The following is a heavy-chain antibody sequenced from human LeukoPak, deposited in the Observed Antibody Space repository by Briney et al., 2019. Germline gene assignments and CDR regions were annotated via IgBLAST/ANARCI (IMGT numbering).Heavy chain of an antibody. CDR1: GFTFSSYW. CDR3: ARPTKGFGELLYYHYGMDV. D-gene: IGHD3-10*01. Sequence: GGSLRLSCAASGFTFSSYWMSWVRQAPGKGLEWVANIKQDGSEKYYVDSVKGRFTISRDNSKNTLYLQMNSLRAEDTAVYYCARPTKGFGELLYYHYGMDVWGQGTTVTVSS. CDR2: IKQDGSEK. V-gene: IGHV3-7*01. J-gene: IGHJ6*02.